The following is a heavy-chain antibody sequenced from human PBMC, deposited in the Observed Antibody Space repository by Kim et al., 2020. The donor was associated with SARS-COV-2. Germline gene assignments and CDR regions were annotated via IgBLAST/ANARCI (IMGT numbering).Heavy chain of an antibody. Sequence: SETLSLTCSVSGGSIDTDDYYWGWIRQPPGKGLECIGSIYYNGNTYYNPSLKSRVTISEDTSSNQFSLKLSSVTAAADTAVYYCARHRLLWFGELDYWGQGILVTVAS. CDR1: GGSIDTDDYY. V-gene: IGHV4-39*01. CDR3: ARHRLLWFGELDY. CDR2: IYYNGNT. J-gene: IGHJ4*02. D-gene: IGHD3-10*01.